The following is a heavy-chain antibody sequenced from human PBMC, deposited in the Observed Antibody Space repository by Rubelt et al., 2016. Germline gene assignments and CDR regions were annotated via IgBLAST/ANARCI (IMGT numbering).Heavy chain of an antibody. CDR1: GGSISSYY. J-gene: IGHJ4*02. D-gene: IGHD4-17*01. Sequence: QVQLQESGPGLVKPSETLSLTCTVSGGSISSYYWSWIRQPPGKGLEWIGYIYYSGYTNYNPSLKSRVTISVDTSKNQFSLKLSSVTAADTAVYYCARASTSVTTRGVLYFDYWGQGTLLTVSS. CDR3: ARASTSVTTRGVLYFDY. V-gene: IGHV4-59*01. CDR2: IYYSGYT.